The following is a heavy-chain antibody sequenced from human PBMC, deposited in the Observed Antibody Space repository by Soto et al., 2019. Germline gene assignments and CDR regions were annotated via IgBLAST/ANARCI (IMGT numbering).Heavy chain of an antibody. CDR1: GFTFSNSD. J-gene: IGHJ3*01. CDR2: ISRSGDST. CDR3: AFSSGWLDVFDV. V-gene: IGHV3-23*01. D-gene: IGHD6-19*01. Sequence: EVQLLESGGGLVQPGGSLRLSCAASGFTFSNSDMSWVRQAPGKGLEWVSYISRSGDSTYYADSVKGRFTISRDNSKNPLFLQVNSLRHDDTAVYYCAFSSGWLDVFDVWGQGTMVSVAS.